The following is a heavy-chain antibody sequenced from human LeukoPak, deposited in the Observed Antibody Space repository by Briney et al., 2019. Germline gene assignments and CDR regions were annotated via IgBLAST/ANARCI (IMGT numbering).Heavy chain of an antibody. D-gene: IGHD3-10*01. CDR3: ARGRGQIGSYYYYYYMDV. J-gene: IGHJ6*03. CDR1: GYTFTDYY. V-gene: IGHV1-8*02. Sequence: GASVKVSCKASGYTFTDYYIHWVRQATGQGLEWMGWMNPNSGNTGYAQKFQGRVTMTRNTSISTAYMELSSLRSEDTAVYYCARGRGQIGSYYYYYYMDVWGKGTTVTISS. CDR2: MNPNSGNT.